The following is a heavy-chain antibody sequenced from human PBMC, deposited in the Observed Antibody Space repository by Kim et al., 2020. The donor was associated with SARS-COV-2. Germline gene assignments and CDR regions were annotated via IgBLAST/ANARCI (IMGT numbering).Heavy chain of an antibody. D-gene: IGHD4-4*01. CDR3: ARVPFVAATTPSP. V-gene: IGHV1-2*02. Sequence: ASVKVSCKASGHTFTGYYIYWVRQAPGQGLEWMGWINPNSGGTNYAQKFQGRVTMTSDTSISTAYMELSSLRSDDTAVYYCARVPFVAATTPSPWGQGTLVTVSS. CDR1: GHTFTGYY. CDR2: INPNSGGT. J-gene: IGHJ5*02.